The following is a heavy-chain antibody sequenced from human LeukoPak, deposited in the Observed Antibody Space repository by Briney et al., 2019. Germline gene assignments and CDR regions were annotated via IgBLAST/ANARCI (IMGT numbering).Heavy chain of an antibody. V-gene: IGHV3-48*03. CDR1: GFTFSSYE. J-gene: IGHJ4*02. D-gene: IGHD4-17*01. CDR3: ARDMYGDYLPDY. Sequence: GGSLRLSCAASGFTFSSYEMNWVRQAPGKGLEWVSYISSSGSTIYYADSVKGRFTVFRDSANNLLYLQMKSLRAEDTAMYYCARDMYGDYLPDYWGQGTLVTVSS. CDR2: ISSSGSTI.